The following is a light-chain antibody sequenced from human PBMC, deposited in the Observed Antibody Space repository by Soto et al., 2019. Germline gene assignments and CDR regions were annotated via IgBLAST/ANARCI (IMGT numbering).Light chain of an antibody. V-gene: IGKV3-20*01. Sequence: EIVLTQSPGTLSLSPGERATLSCRASQSVSSSYLAWYQQKPGQAPRLLIYGASSRATGIPDRFSGSGSGTDFTLPISRLEPEDFAVYYCQQYGSSPLFTFGPGTNVDIK. CDR2: GAS. CDR1: QSVSSSY. J-gene: IGKJ3*01. CDR3: QQYGSSPLFT.